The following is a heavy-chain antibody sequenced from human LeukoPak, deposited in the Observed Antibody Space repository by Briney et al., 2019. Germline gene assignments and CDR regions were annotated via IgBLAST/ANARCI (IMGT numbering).Heavy chain of an antibody. CDR2: IYYSGST. CDR1: GGSISSSSYY. D-gene: IGHD1-1*01. V-gene: IGHV4-39*07. Sequence: PSEILSLTCTVSGGSISSSSYYWGWIRQPPGKGLEWIGSIYYSGSTYYNPSLKSRVTISVDTSKNQFSLKLSSVTAADTAVYYCARAGKRPYYFDYWGQGTLVTVSS. J-gene: IGHJ4*02. CDR3: ARAGKRPYYFDY.